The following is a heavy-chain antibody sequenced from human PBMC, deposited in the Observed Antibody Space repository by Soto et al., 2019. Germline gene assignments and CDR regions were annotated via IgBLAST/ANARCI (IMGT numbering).Heavy chain of an antibody. CDR2: ISNDGSNE. CDR3: ARYSSTTNYYYGMDV. D-gene: IGHD6-13*01. J-gene: IGHJ6*02. V-gene: IGHV3-30*03. Sequence: QVQLVESGGGVVQPGRSLRLSCAASGFTFSNYGMHWVHQAPGKGLEWLAVISNDGSNENYADSVKGRFTISRDNSKNMVYLQTNSLRAEDRAVYYCARYSSTTNYYYGMDVWGQGTTVTVSS. CDR1: GFTFSNYG.